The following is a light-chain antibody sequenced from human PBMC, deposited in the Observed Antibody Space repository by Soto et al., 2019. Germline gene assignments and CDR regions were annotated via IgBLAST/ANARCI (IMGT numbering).Light chain of an antibody. CDR1: QSVLYNSNNKNY. CDR2: WAS. CDR3: QQYYIPWT. Sequence: DIVMTQSPDSLAVSLGERATINCKSSQSVLYNSNNKNYLAWYQQKPGQPPKLLIYWASTRESGVPDRFSGSGSGTDFTLTISSLQAEDVAVYYCQQYYIPWTFGQGTKVEIK. J-gene: IGKJ1*01. V-gene: IGKV4-1*01.